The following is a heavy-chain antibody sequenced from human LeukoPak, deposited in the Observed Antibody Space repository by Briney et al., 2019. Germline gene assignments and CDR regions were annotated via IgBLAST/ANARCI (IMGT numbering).Heavy chain of an antibody. D-gene: IGHD6-19*01. V-gene: IGHV1-2*02. CDR3: ARDRTYSSGWFDP. J-gene: IGHJ5*02. Sequence: ASVKVSCKASGYTFTGYYMHWVRQAPGQGLEWMGWINPNSGGTNYAQKFQGRVTMTRDTSISTAYMELSRLRSDDTAVYYCARDRTYSSGWFDPWGQGTLVTVSS. CDR2: INPNSGGT. CDR1: GYTFTGYY.